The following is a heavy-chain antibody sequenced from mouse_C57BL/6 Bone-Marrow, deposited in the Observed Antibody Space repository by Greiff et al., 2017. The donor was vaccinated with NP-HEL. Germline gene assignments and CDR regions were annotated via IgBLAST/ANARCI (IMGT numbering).Heavy chain of an antibody. Sequence: QVQLQQSGAELAKPGASVKLSCKASGYTFPSYWMHWVKQRPGQGLEWIGYINPSSGYPKSHQKFKDKATLTADKSPSKAYMQLSSLTYEDSAVYYCARGRCPLYFDYWGQGTTLTVSS. V-gene: IGHV1-7*01. D-gene: IGHD1-1*01. CDR2: INPSSGYP. CDR1: GYTFPSYW. CDR3: ARGRCPLYFDY. J-gene: IGHJ2*01.